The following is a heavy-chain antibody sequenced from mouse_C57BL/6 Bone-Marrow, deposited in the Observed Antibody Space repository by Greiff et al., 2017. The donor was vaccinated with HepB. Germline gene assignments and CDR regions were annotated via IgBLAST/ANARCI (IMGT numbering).Heavy chain of an antibody. CDR2: IRSKSSNYAT. D-gene: IGHD1-1*01. CDR3: VRDPLYYYGSRPGAMDY. V-gene: IGHV10-3*01. J-gene: IGHJ4*01. Sequence: EVQGVESGGGLVQPKGSLKLSCAASGFTFNTYAMHWVRQAPGKGLEWVARIRSKSSNYATYYADSVKDRFTISRDDSQSMLYLQMNNLKTEDTAMYYCVRDPLYYYGSRPGAMDYWGQGTSVTVSS. CDR1: GFTFNTYA.